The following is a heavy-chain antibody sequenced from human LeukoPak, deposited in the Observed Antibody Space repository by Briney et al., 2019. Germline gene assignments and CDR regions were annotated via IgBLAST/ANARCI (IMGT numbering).Heavy chain of an antibody. CDR3: ARDHRIVVVPAAIAGYYYYYMDV. D-gene: IGHD2-2*01. V-gene: IGHV3-30*02. CDR2: IRRDGDVI. CDR1: GFTFSSFG. Sequence: GGSLRLSCEASGFTFSSFGMHWVRQAPGKGLEWVAFIRRDGDVIYYADSVKGRFTISRDNSRNMVYLQLNSLRPEDTAVYYCARDHRIVVVPAAIAGYYYYYMDVWGKGTTVTVSS. J-gene: IGHJ6*03.